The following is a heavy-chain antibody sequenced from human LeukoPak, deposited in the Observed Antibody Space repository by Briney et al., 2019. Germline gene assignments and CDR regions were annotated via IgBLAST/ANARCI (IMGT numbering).Heavy chain of an antibody. Sequence: GGSLRLSCAASGFTFSSYSMNWVRQAPGKGLEGVSSISSSSSYIYYADSVKGRFTISRDNAKNSLYLQMNSLRAEDTAVYYCARVTTMVRGVIIVFDYWGQGTLVTVSS. CDR3: ARVTTMVRGVIIVFDY. CDR2: ISSSSSYI. D-gene: IGHD3-10*01. CDR1: GFTFSSYS. V-gene: IGHV3-21*01. J-gene: IGHJ4*02.